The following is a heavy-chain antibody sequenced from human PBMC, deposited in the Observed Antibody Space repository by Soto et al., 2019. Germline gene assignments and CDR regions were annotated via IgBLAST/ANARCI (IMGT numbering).Heavy chain of an antibody. D-gene: IGHD3-10*01. V-gene: IGHV3-48*03. CDR2: ISPSTSTI. J-gene: IGHJ6*02. CDR1: GFTFSSYE. Sequence: VQLVEAGGGVVQPGRSLRLSCAASGFTFSSYEMNWVRQAPGKGLEWVSYISPSTSTIYYADSVKGRFTISRDNANNSLYLQMNSLRAEDTAVYYCARAAGTLVRGVYGMDVWGQGTTVTVSS. CDR3: ARAAGTLVRGVYGMDV.